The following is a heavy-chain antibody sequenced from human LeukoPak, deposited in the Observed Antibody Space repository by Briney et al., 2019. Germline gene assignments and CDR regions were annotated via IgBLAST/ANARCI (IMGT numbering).Heavy chain of an antibody. J-gene: IGHJ4*02. CDR3: ARGGRIVGATGNLDY. D-gene: IGHD1-26*01. Sequence: SETLSLTCAVYGGSFSGYYWSWIRQPPGKGLEWIGGINHSGSTNYNPSLKSRVTISVDTSKNQFSLKLSSVTAADTAVYYCARGGRIVGATGNLDYWGQGTLVTVSS. CDR1: GGSFSGYY. V-gene: IGHV4-34*01. CDR2: INHSGST.